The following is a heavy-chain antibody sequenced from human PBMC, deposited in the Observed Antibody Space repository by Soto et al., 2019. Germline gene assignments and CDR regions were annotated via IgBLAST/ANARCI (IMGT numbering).Heavy chain of an antibody. V-gene: IGHV3-7*01. CDR3: AGDRGSHHYYGMDV. D-gene: IGHD3-16*01. CDR1: GFTFSSYW. J-gene: IGHJ6*02. CDR2: IKQDGSEK. Sequence: PGGSLRLSCAASGFTFSSYWMSWVRQAPGKGLEWVANIKQDGSEKYYVDSVKGRFTISRDNAKNSLYLQMNSLRAEDTAVYYCAGDRGSHHYYGMDVWGQGTTVTVSS.